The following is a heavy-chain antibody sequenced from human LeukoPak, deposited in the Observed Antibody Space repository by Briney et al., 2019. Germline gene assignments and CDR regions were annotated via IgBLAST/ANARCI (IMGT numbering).Heavy chain of an antibody. Sequence: ASVKVSCKASGGTFSNYAISWVRQAPGQGLEWMGGIIPILGTRNYAQKFQDRVTITADESTAYMELSSLRSEDTAVYYCARGTRDCSSTSCYNYWGQGTLVTVSS. CDR2: IIPILGTR. V-gene: IGHV1-69*13. D-gene: IGHD2-2*02. J-gene: IGHJ4*02. CDR3: ARGTRDCSSTSCYNY. CDR1: GGTFSNYA.